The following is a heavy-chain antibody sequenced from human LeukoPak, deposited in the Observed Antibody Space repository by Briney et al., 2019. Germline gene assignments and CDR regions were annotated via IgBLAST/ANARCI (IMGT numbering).Heavy chain of an antibody. CDR2: IYYRGTT. CDR3: ARIGIALQNFDY. J-gene: IGHJ4*02. Sequence: SETLSLTCTLSGGSISSSSYYWGWIRQPPGKGLEWIGSIYYRGTTYYNPSLKSRVTISVDTSKNQFSLKLSSVTAADTAVYYCARIGIALQNFDYWGQGTLVTVSS. D-gene: IGHD6-13*01. V-gene: IGHV4-39*01. CDR1: GGSISSSSYY.